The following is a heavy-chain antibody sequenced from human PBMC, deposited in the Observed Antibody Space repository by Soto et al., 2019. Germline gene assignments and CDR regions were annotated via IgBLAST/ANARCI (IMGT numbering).Heavy chain of an antibody. J-gene: IGHJ4*02. Sequence: QVQLVQSGAEVKKPGSSVKVSCKASGGTFSSYTISWGRQAPGQGLEWMGRIIPILGIANYAQKFQGRVTITVDKSTSTAYMELSSLRSEDTAVYYCAKDYGGKDGDYWGQGTLVTVSS. D-gene: IGHD4-17*01. CDR2: IIPILGIA. V-gene: IGHV1-69*08. CDR3: AKDYGGKDGDY. CDR1: GGTFSSYT.